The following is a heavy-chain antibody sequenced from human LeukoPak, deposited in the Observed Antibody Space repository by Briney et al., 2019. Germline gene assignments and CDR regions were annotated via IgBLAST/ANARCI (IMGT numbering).Heavy chain of an antibody. CDR1: GYSISSGYY. CDR3: TRFSTASSRPAYY. J-gene: IGHJ4*02. Sequence: PSETLSLTCAVSGYSISSGYYWGWIRQSPGKGLEWIGNIYHSGIPPYHPSLQGRIPLSVATSKNQFSLNLSSVTAADTAVYYCTRFSTASSRPAYYWGQGTLVIVSS. V-gene: IGHV4-38-2*01. D-gene: IGHD1-14*01. CDR2: IYHSGIP.